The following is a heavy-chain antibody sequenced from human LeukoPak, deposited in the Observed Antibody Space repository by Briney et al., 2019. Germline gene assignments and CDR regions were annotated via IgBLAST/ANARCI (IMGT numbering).Heavy chain of an antibody. V-gene: IGHV1-2*02. D-gene: IGHD4-17*01. CDR3: ARIKTYGDYKFDY. Sequence: ASVKVSCKASGYTFTGYYMHWVRQVPGQGLEWMGWINPNSGSTDYAQKFQGRVTMTRDTSISTAYMELSSLRSDDTAVYYCARIKTYGDYKFDYWGQGTLVTVSS. J-gene: IGHJ4*02. CDR1: GYTFTGYY. CDR2: INPNSGST.